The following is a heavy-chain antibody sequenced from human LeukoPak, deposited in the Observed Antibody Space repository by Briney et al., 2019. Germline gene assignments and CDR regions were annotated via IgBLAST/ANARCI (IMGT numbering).Heavy chain of an antibody. D-gene: IGHD2-8*01. Sequence: SETLSLTCTVSGGSISSSSYYWGWIRQPPGEGLEWIGYIYHSGSTYYNPSLKSRVTISVDRSKNQFSLKLSSVTAADTAVYYCARGVLGYCTNGVCDWFDPWGQGTLVTVSS. CDR1: GGSISSSSYY. CDR3: ARGVLGYCTNGVCDWFDP. V-gene: IGHV4-39*07. J-gene: IGHJ5*02. CDR2: IYHSGST.